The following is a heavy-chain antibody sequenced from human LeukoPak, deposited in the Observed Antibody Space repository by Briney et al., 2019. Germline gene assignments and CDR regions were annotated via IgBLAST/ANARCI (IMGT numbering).Heavy chain of an antibody. J-gene: IGHJ6*02. D-gene: IGHD1-1*01. CDR2: ISGSGGST. CDR1: GFTFSSHA. CDR3: AKSDGTSYYYYGMDV. Sequence: GGSLRLSCAASGFTFSSHAMSWVRQAPGKGLEWVSAISGSGGSTYYADSVKGRFTISRDNSKNTLYLQMNSLRAEDTAVYYCAKSDGTSYYYYGMDVWGQGTTVTVSS. V-gene: IGHV3-23*01.